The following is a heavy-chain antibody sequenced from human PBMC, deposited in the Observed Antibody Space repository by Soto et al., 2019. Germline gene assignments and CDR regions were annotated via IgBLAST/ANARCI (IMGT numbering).Heavy chain of an antibody. V-gene: IGHV4-59*08. CDR2: IYYSGST. CDR1: GGSISSYY. J-gene: IGHJ4*02. D-gene: IGHD6-13*01. Sequence: PSETLSLTCTVSGGSISSYYWSWIRQPPGKGLEWIGYIYYSGSTNYNPSLKSRVTISVDTSKNQFSLKLSSVTAADTAVYYCARLRAAAGTFDYWGQGTLVTVSS. CDR3: ARLRAAAGTFDY.